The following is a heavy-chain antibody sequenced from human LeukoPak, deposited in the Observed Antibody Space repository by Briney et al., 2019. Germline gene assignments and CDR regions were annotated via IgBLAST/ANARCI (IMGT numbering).Heavy chain of an antibody. Sequence: PSETLSLTCTVSGGSISSNYWSWIRQPPGKGLEWIGYIYYSGSTNYNPSLKSRVTISVDTSKNQLSLKLSSVTAADTAVYYCAGREGYCAGGNCYSFFDYWGQGALVTVSS. CDR3: AGREGYCAGGNCYSFFDY. D-gene: IGHD2-15*01. CDR1: GGSISSNY. V-gene: IGHV4-59*08. J-gene: IGHJ4*02. CDR2: IYYSGST.